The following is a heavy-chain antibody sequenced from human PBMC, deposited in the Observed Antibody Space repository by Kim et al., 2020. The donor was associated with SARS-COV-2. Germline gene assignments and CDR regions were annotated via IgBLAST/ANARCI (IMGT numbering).Heavy chain of an antibody. V-gene: IGHV3-9*01. J-gene: IGHJ4*01. CDR2: LSWTGDIP. Sequence: GGSLRLSCEPSGFTFGDYAMHWVRQSPGKGLEWVSGLSWTGDIPDYAESVKGRFTISRDNAKSSLYLQMNDLTNEDTARYYCVRGAAGVGALRALIFD. CDR3: VRGAAGVGALRALIFD. D-gene: IGHD3-10*01. CDR1: GFTFGDYA.